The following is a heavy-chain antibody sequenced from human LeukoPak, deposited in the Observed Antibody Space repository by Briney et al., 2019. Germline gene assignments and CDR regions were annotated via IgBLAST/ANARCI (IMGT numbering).Heavy chain of an antibody. CDR3: ARGAAEGLDY. CDR1: GYTFTSYS. Sequence: ASVKVSCEASGYTFTSYSVHWVRQAPGQRLEWMGWINAGNGNTKYSQKFQGRVTITRDTSANTAYMELSSLTSEDTAVYHCARGAAEGLDYWGQGILVTVSS. V-gene: IGHV1-3*01. CDR2: INAGNGNT. D-gene: IGHD6-13*01. J-gene: IGHJ4*02.